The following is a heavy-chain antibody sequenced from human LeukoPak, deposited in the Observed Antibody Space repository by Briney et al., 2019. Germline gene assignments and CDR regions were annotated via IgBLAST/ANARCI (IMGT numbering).Heavy chain of an antibody. Sequence: SETLSLTCAVYGGSFSGYYWSWIRQPPGKGLEWIGEINHSGSTNYNPSLKSRVTISVDTSKNQFSLKLSSVTAADTAVYYCASEIYSGSIGDYWGQGTLVTVSS. J-gene: IGHJ4*02. CDR3: ASEIYSGSIGDY. CDR1: GGSFSGYY. D-gene: IGHD1-26*01. V-gene: IGHV4-34*01. CDR2: INHSGST.